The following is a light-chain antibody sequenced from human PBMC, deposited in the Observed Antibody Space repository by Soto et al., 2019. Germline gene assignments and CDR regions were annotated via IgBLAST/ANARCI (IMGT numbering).Light chain of an antibody. J-gene: IGKJ5*01. V-gene: IGKV3D-15*01. CDR3: QQYGSSFPIT. Sequence: EIVLTQSPDTLAVSPGEVATLSCWASQSVTSNLAWYQQKRGQAPRLLIYAASTRATGVPARFSGSGSGTEFTLTISSLQSEDFAVYYCQQYGSSFPITFGQGTRLEIK. CDR1: QSVTSN. CDR2: AAS.